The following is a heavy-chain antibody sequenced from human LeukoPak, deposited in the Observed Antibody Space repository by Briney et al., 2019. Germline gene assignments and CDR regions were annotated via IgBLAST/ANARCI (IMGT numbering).Heavy chain of an antibody. CDR2: MNPNSGGT. CDR1: GYSFTGYH. D-gene: IGHD4-23*01. CDR3: ARDSNQDYGGNSADH. V-gene: IGHV1-2*02. Sequence: ASVKVSCKTSGYSFTGYHIHLVRQAPGQGLEWMGWMNPNSGGTNFAQKFPARVTLTRDTSISTVYMELSSLRSDDTAIYYCARDSNQDYGGNSADHWGQGTLVTVSS. J-gene: IGHJ4*02.